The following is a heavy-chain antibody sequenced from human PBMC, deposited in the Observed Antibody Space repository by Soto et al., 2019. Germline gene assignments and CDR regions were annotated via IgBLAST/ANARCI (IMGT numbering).Heavy chain of an antibody. D-gene: IGHD3-10*01. V-gene: IGHV3-33*01. CDR2: IWYDGSNK. CDR1: GLTVSSYG. Sequence: GSLRLSCAASGLTVSSYGMHWVRQAPGKGLEWVAVIWYDGSNKYYADSVKGRFTISRDNSKNTLYLQMNSLRAEDTAVYYCARDLLSGGSGAFDIWGQGTMVTVSS. CDR3: ARDLLSGGSGAFDI. J-gene: IGHJ3*02.